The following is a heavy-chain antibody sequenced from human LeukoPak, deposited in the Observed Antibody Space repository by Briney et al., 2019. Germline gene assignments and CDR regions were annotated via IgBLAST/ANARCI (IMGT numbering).Heavy chain of an antibody. J-gene: IGHJ6*02. V-gene: IGHV3-23*01. CDR1: GFTFSSYA. CDR3: AKEYGSHNYYYGMDV. Sequence: PGGSLRLSCAASGFTFSSYAMSWVRQAPGKGLEWVSAISGSGGSTYYADSVKGRFTISRDNSKNTLYLQMKSLRAEDTAVYYCAKEYGSHNYYYGMDVWGQGTTVTVSS. CDR2: ISGSGGST. D-gene: IGHD3-10*01.